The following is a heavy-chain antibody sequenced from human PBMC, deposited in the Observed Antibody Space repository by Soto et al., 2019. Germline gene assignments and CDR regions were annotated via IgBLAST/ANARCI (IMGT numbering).Heavy chain of an antibody. V-gene: IGHV1-69*01. J-gene: IGHJ4*02. CDR2: IIPIFGTT. Sequence: QVQLVQSGAEVKKPGSSVKVSCKASGGPFSSYAISWVRQAPGQGLEWMGGIIPIFGTTNYAQKFQGRVTITADESTSTAYMELSSLRSEDTAVYYCARDLNPYYDSSGYYLGVFDYWGQGTLVTVSS. CDR3: ARDLNPYYDSSGYYLGVFDY. CDR1: GGPFSSYA. D-gene: IGHD3-22*01.